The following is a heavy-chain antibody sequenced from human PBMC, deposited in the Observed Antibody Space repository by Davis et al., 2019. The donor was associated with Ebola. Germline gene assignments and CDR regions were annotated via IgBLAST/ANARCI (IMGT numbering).Heavy chain of an antibody. Sequence: GGSLRLSCAASGFSFSSHWMHWVRQAPGKGLEWVAHVGIDGSNKYYADSVKGRFTISRDNSKKMLFVQMDYLRVEDTAVYYCVRRIYGDPPAFDMWGQGTMVIVSS. J-gene: IGHJ3*02. D-gene: IGHD4/OR15-4a*01. CDR1: GFSFSSHW. V-gene: IGHV3-30-3*01. CDR3: VRRIYGDPPAFDM. CDR2: VGIDGSNK.